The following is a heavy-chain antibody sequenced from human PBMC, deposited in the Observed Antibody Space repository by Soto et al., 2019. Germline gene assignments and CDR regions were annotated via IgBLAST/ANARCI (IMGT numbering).Heavy chain of an antibody. J-gene: IGHJ5*02. CDR2: IIPIFGTA. CDR1: GGTFSSYS. D-gene: IGHD1-1*01. V-gene: IGHV1-69*06. CDR3: ARDATTGTLGWFDP. Sequence: SVKVSCKASGGTFSSYSISWVRQAPGQGLEWMGGIIPIFGTANYAQKFQGRVTITADKSTSTAYMELSSLRSEDTAVYYCARDATTGTLGWFDPWGQGTLVNVSS.